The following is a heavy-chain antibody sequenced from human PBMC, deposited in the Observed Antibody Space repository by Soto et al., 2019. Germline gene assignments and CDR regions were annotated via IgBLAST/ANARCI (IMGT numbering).Heavy chain of an antibody. CDR3: ARGGYCTNGVCYGGRYYGMDV. CDR2: VIPIFGTA. Sequence: ASVKVSCKASGGTFSSYAISWVRQAPGQGLEWMGGVIPIFGTANYAQKFQGRVTITADESTSTAYMELSSLRSEDTAVYYCARGGYCTNGVCYGGRYYGMDVWGQGTTVTVSS. J-gene: IGHJ6*02. V-gene: IGHV1-69*13. D-gene: IGHD2-8*01. CDR1: GGTFSSYA.